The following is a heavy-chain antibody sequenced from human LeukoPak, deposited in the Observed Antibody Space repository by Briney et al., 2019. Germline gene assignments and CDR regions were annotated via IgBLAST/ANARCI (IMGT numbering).Heavy chain of an antibody. J-gene: IGHJ4*02. D-gene: IGHD3-3*01. CDR3: ARGSITIFGVVISGYFDY. CDR1: GGSISSYY. Sequence: SETLSLTCTVSGGSISSYYWSWIRQPPGKGLEWIGYIYYSGSTNYNPSLKSRVTISVDTSKNQFSLKLSSVTAADTAVYYCARGSITIFGVVISGYFDYWGQGTLVTVSS. V-gene: IGHV4-59*01. CDR2: IYYSGST.